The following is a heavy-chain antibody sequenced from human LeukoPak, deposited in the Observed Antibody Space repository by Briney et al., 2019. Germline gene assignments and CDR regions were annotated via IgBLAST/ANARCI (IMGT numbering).Heavy chain of an antibody. V-gene: IGHV1-69*04. D-gene: IGHD1-26*01. Sequence: ASVKVSCKASGGTFSSYAISWVRQAPGQGLEWMGRIIPILGIANYAQKFQGRVTITADKSTSTAYMELSSLRFEDTAVYYCASSYYGGDYYYYYGMDVWGQGTTVTVSS. CDR1: GGTFSSYA. CDR2: IIPILGIA. CDR3: ASSYYGGDYYYYYGMDV. J-gene: IGHJ6*02.